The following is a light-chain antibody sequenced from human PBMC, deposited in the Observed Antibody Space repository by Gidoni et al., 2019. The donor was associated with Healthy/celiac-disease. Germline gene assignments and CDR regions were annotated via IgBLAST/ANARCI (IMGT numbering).Light chain of an antibody. CDR1: SPNIGAGYD. CDR2: GNS. CDR3: QSYDSSLSGSNWV. Sequence: QSVLTQPPSVSGAPGQRVTISCTGSSPNIGAGYDVHWYQQLPGTAPKLLIDGNSNRPSGVPDRFSGSKSGTSASLAITGLQAEDEADYYCQSYDSSLSGSNWVFGGGTKLTVL. J-gene: IGLJ3*02. V-gene: IGLV1-40*01.